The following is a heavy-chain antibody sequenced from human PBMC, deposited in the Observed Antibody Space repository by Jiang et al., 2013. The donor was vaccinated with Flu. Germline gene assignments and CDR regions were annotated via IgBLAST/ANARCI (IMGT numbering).Heavy chain of an antibody. D-gene: IGHD3-9*01. CDR1: DTTLTAYW. V-gene: IGHV5-51*01. Sequence: VKKPGGVSEDRPVRLLDTTLTAYWIGLGAPDARKGLEWMGLIYPEDSDTRLTPSFQGQVTISADNSINTTYLQWTSLKASDTAMYYCARHHRYCDGSNCFDAFAIWGQGTVVTVSS. CDR2: IYPEDSDT. CDR3: ARHHRYCDGSNCFDAFAI. J-gene: IGHJ3*02.